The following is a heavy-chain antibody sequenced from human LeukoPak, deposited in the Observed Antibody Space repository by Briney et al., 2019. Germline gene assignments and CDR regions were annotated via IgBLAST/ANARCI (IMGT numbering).Heavy chain of an antibody. CDR2: IYYSGST. Sequence: SQTLSLTCTVSGGSISSGDYYWSWIRQPPGKGLEWIGYIYYSGSTYYNPSLKSRVTISVDTSKNQFSLKLSSVTAADTAVYYCARAHSSSWYGIDPWGQGTLVTVSS. J-gene: IGHJ5*02. CDR3: ARAHSSSWYGIDP. CDR1: GGSISSGDYY. V-gene: IGHV4-30-4*08. D-gene: IGHD6-13*01.